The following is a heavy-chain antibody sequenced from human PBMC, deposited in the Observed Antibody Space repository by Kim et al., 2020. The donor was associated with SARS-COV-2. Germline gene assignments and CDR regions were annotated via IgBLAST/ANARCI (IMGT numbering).Heavy chain of an antibody. V-gene: IGHV3-13*01. J-gene: IGHJ6*02. CDR3: ARGGLYSSSWYSHYYYYGMDV. CDR2: IGTAGDT. CDR1: GFTFSSYD. Sequence: GGSLRLSCAASGFTFSSYDMHWVRQATGKGLEWVSAIGTAGDTYYPGSVKGRFTISRENAKNSLYLQMNSLRAGDTAVYYCARGGLYSSSWYSHYYYYGMDVWGQGTTVTVSS. D-gene: IGHD6-13*01.